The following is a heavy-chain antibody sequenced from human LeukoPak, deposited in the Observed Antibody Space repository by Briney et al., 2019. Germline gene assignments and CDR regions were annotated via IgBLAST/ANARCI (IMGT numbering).Heavy chain of an antibody. CDR3: AKGSGWSGFGYYMDV. CDR1: GFTFRRYG. Sequence: GGSLRLSCAASGFTFRRYGMSWVRQAPGKGLEWVSAISGSGGNTFYGDSVKGRFTISRDNSRNTLYLQMNSLKAEDTAVYYCAKGSGWSGFGYYMDVWGKGTTVTVSS. J-gene: IGHJ6*03. V-gene: IGHV3-23*01. D-gene: IGHD3-3*01. CDR2: ISGSGGNT.